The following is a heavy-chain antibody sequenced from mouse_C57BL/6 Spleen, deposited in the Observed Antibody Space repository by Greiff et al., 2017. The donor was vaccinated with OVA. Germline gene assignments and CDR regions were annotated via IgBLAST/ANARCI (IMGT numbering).Heavy chain of an antibody. CDR1: GYTFTSYW. J-gene: IGHJ2*01. V-gene: IGHV1-69*01. CDR3: DRRGLYYLDY. CDR2: IDPSDSYT. D-gene: IGHD3-1*01. Sequence: QVQLQQPGAELVMPGASVKLSCKASGYTFTSYWMHWVKQRPGQGLEWIGEIDPSDSYTNYNQKFKGKSTLTVDKSSSTAYMQLSSLTSEDSAVYYGDRRGLYYLDYWGQGTTLTVSS.